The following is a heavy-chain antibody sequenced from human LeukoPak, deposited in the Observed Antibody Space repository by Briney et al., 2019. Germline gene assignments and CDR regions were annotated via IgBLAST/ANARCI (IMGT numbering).Heavy chain of an antibody. D-gene: IGHD2-15*01. J-gene: IGHJ4*02. Sequence: SETLSLTCSVSGASFTSHYWSWIRQPPGKGLEWIGYIYYSGSTNYNPSLKSRVTISVDTSKNQFSLKLSSVTAADTAVYYCARSVVAATAFDYWGQGTLVTVSS. V-gene: IGHV4-59*11. CDR3: ARSVVAATAFDY. CDR2: IYYSGST. CDR1: GASFTSHY.